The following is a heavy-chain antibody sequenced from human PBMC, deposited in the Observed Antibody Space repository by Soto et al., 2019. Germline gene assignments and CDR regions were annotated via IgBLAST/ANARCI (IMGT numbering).Heavy chain of an antibody. J-gene: IGHJ4*02. CDR1: GFTFSSYA. D-gene: IGHD5-12*01. Sequence: GGSLRLSCAASGFTFSSYAMSWVRQAPGKGLEWVSAISGSGGSTYYADSVKGRFTISRDNSKNTLYLQMNSLRAEDTAVYYCAKASLGLGGYLADLSYWGQGTLVTVSS. CDR2: ISGSGGST. V-gene: IGHV3-23*01. CDR3: AKASLGLGGYLADLSY.